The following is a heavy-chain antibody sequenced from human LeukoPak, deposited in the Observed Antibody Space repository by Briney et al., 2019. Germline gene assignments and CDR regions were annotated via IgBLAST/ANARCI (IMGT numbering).Heavy chain of an antibody. J-gene: IGHJ6*02. CDR3: ARDLMGYYDSSGYPSGGMDV. CDR2: IYTSGTT. D-gene: IGHD3-22*01. CDR1: GGSVRRGNYY. Sequence: SQTLSLTCTVSGGSVRRGNYYWTWIRQPAGSGLEWIGRIYTSGTTDYNPSLRTRVTISVDASRNQFSLNLSSVTAADTAVYYCARDLMGYYDSSGYPSGGMDVWGQGTTVTVSS. V-gene: IGHV4-61*02.